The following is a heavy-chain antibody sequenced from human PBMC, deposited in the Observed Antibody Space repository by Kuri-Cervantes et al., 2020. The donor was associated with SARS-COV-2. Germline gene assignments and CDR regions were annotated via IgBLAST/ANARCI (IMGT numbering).Heavy chain of an antibody. V-gene: IGHV4-30-4*08. J-gene: IGHJ4*02. CDR3: ARAIAVADNIDY. Sequence: SQTLSLTCAVSGYSISSGDYYWSWIRQPPGKGLEWIGYIYYSGSTYYNPSLKSRVTISVDTSKNQFSLKLSSVTAADTAVYYCARAIAVADNIDYWGQGTLVTVSS. CDR2: IYYSGST. CDR1: GYSISSGDYY. D-gene: IGHD6-19*01.